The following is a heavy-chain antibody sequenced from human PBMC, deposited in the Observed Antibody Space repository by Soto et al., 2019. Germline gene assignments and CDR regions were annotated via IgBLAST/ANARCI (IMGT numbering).Heavy chain of an antibody. CDR2: INHSGST. J-gene: IGHJ4*02. Sequence: SETLSLTCAVYGGSFSGYYWSWIRQPPGKGLEWIGEINHSGSTNYNPSLKSRVTISVDTSKNQFSLKLSSVTAADTAVYYFARASYYDFWSGYSNFDYWGQGTLVTVSS. CDR1: GGSFSGYY. V-gene: IGHV4-34*01. CDR3: ARASYYDFWSGYSNFDY. D-gene: IGHD3-3*01.